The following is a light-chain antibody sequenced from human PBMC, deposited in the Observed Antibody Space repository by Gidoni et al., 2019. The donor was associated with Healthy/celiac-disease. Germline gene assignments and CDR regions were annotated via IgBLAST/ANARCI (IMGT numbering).Light chain of an antibody. CDR2: EFS. Sequence: QSALTQPASVSGSPGQSITSSCTGTSSDVGGYNYVSWYQQHPGKSHKLMIYEFSNRPSGVSNRFSGSKSGNTASLTISGLQAEDEADYYCSSYTSSSTLVFGTGTKVTVL. J-gene: IGLJ1*01. CDR3: SSYTSSSTLV. CDR1: SSDVGGYNY. V-gene: IGLV2-14*01.